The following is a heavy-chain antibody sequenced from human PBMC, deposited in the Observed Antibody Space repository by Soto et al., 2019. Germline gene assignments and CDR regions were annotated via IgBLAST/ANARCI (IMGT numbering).Heavy chain of an antibody. V-gene: IGHV6-1*01. CDR1: GDGVSNKGVT. CDR2: TCYRSKWNY. CDR3: ARDPPDFNSGLDY. J-gene: IGHJ4*02. D-gene: IGHD1-26*01. Sequence: QALSLPCGISGDGVSNKGVTWNWVRLSPSRGLEWLGRTCYRSKWNYDYAKSVKSRIIINPDTWKNQFSVQLSSVTPDDTAVYYCARDPPDFNSGLDYWGQGTVVTVSS.